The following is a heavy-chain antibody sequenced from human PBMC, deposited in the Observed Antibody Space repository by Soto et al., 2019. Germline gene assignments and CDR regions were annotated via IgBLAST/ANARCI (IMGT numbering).Heavy chain of an antibody. J-gene: IGHJ5*02. CDR2: INHSGST. V-gene: IGHV4-34*01. CDR3: ARAGGHIVVVVAATGWFDP. Sequence: PSETLSLTCAAYGGSFSGYYWSWIRQPPGKGLEWIGEINHSGSTNYNPSLKSRVTISVDTSKNQFSLKLSSVTAADTAVYYCARAGGHIVVVVAATGWFDPWGQGTLVTVSS. CDR1: GGSFSGYY. D-gene: IGHD2-15*01.